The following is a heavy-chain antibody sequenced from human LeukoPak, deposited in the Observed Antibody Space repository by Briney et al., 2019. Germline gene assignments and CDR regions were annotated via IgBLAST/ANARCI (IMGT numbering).Heavy chain of an antibody. V-gene: IGHV4-34*01. CDR1: GGSFSGYY. D-gene: IGHD2-2*02. CDR3: ARGLGVVVPAAIPPFLLRYYYYMDV. CDR2: INHSGST. J-gene: IGHJ6*03. Sequence: SETLSLICAVYGGSFSGYYWSWIRQPPGKGLEWIGEINHSGSTNYNPSLKSRVTISVDTSKNQFSLKLSSVTAADTAVYYCARGLGVVVPAAIPPFLLRYYYYMDVWGKGTTVTVSS.